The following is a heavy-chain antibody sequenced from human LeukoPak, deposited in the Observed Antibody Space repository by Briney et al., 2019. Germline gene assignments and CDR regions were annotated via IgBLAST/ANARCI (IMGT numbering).Heavy chain of an antibody. D-gene: IGHD3-10*02. CDR1: GFTFSSYE. V-gene: IGHV3-48*03. CDR3: AELGITMIGGV. CDR2: ISSSGSTI. Sequence: PGGSLRLSCAASGFTFSSYEMNWVRQAPGKGLEWASYISSSGSTIYYADSVKGRFTISRVNAKNSLYLQMNSLRAEDTAVYYCAELGITMIGGVWGKGTTVTISS. J-gene: IGHJ6*04.